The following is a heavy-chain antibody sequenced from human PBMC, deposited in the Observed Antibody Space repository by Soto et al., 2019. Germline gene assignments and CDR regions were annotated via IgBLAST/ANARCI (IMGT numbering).Heavy chain of an antibody. CDR3: SRERVDDSSGYYFLFPDYYYGMDV. D-gene: IGHD3-22*01. CDR2: ISYDGSNK. V-gene: IGHV3-30-3*01. CDR1: GFTFSSYA. J-gene: IGHJ6*02. Sequence: QVQLVESGGGVVQPGRSLRLSCAASGFTFSSYAMHWVRQAPGQGLEWVAVISYDGSNKYYADSVKGRFTISRDNSKNTLYLQMNSLRVDDPAVYYCSRERVDDSSGYYFLFPDYYYGMDVWGQGTTVTVSS.